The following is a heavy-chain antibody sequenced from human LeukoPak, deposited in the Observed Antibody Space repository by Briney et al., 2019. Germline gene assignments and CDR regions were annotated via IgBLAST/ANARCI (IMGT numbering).Heavy chain of an antibody. D-gene: IGHD6-19*01. J-gene: IGHJ4*02. V-gene: IGHV3-30*18. CDR3: AKDGQWL. CDR1: GFTFSSYG. CDR2: ISYDGSNK. Sequence: PGGSLRLSCAASGFTFSSYGMHWVRQAPGKGLEWVAVISYDGSNKYYADSVKGRFTTSRDNSKNTLYLQMNSLRAEDTAVYYCAKDGQWLWGQGTLVTVSS.